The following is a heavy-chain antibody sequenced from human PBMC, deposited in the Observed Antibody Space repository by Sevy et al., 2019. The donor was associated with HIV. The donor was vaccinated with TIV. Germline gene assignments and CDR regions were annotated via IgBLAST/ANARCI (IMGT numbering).Heavy chain of an antibody. CDR2: ISSTSSYI. CDR1: GFTFSSYS. CDR3: ARGVVVVLTAFDY. J-gene: IGHJ4*02. D-gene: IGHD2-2*01. Sequence: GGSLRLSCAASGFTFSSYSMNWVRQAPGKGLEWVSSISSTSSYIYYADSVKGRFTISRDNAKNSLYLQMNSLRAEDTAVYYCARGVVVVLTAFDYWGQGTLVTVSS. V-gene: IGHV3-21*01.